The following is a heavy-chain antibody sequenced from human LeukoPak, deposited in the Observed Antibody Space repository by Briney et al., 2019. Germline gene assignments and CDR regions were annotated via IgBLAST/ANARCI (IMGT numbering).Heavy chain of an antibody. Sequence: ASVKVSCKASGGTFSSYAISWVRQAPGQGLEWMGRIIPILGIANYAQKFQGRVTITADESTSTAYMELSSLRSEDTAVYYCASGVVVPARGMDVWGKGTTVTVSS. CDR3: ASGVVVPARGMDV. V-gene: IGHV1-69*04. D-gene: IGHD2-2*01. CDR1: GGTFSSYA. J-gene: IGHJ6*03. CDR2: IIPILGIA.